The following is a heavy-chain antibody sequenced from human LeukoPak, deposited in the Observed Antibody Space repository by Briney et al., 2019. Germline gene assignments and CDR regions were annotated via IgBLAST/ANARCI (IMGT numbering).Heavy chain of an antibody. J-gene: IGHJ4*02. CDR2: ISWNSGSI. V-gene: IGHV3-9*01. CDR3: ASRRGY. Sequence: GGSLRLSCAASGFTFDDYAMHWDRQAPGKGLEWVSGISWNSGSIGYADSVKGRFTISRDNAKNSLYLQMNSLRAEDTALYYCASRRGYWGQGTLVTVSS. CDR1: GFTFDDYA.